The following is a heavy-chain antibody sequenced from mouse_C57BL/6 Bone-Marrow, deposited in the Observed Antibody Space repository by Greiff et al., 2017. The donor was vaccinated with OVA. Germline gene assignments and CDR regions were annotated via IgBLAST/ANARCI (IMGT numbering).Heavy chain of an antibody. CDR2: IHPNSGST. CDR1: GYTFTSYW. V-gene: IGHV1-64*01. CDR3: ALYYGGAMDY. Sequence: VQLQESGAELVKPGASVKLSCKASGYTFTSYWMHWVKQRPGQGLEWIGMIHPNSGSTNYNEKFKSKATLTVDKSSSTAYMQLSSLTSEYSAVYYCALYYGGAMDYWGQGTSVTVSS. D-gene: IGHD2-13*01. J-gene: IGHJ4*01.